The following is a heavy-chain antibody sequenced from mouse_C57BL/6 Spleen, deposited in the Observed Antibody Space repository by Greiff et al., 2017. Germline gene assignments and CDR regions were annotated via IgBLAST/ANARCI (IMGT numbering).Heavy chain of an antibody. CDR2: IDPSDSET. CDR3: GAGRDAMDY. D-gene: IGHD4-1*01. CDR1: GYTFTSYW. V-gene: IGHV1-52*01. J-gene: IGHJ4*01. Sequence: QVHVKQPGAELVRPGSSVKLSCKASGYTFTSYWMHWVKQRPIQGLEWIGNIDPSDSETHYNQKFKDKATLTVDKSSSTAYMQLSSLTSEDSAVYYCGAGRDAMDYWGQGTSVTVSS.